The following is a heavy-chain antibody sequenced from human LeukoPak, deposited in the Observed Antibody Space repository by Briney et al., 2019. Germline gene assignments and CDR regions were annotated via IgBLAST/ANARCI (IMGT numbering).Heavy chain of an antibody. V-gene: IGHV3-53*05. CDR2: IYSGGST. D-gene: IGHD6-13*01. CDR3: AVIRRDDIAAAR. CDR1: GFTVSSNY. Sequence: GGSLRLSCAASGFTVSSNYMSWVRQAPGKGLEWVSVIYSGGSTYYADSVKGRFTISRDNSKNTLYLQMNSLRAEDTAVYYCAVIRRDDIAAARWGQGTLVTVSS. J-gene: IGHJ4*02.